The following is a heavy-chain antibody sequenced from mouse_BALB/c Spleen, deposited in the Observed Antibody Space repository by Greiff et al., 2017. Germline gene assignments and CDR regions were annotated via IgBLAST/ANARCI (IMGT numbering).Heavy chain of an antibody. V-gene: IGHV5-17*02. CDR1: GFTFSSFG. CDR2: ISSGSSTI. D-gene: IGHD2-1*01. CDR3: AREDGNYFYYYAMDY. Sequence: EVQGVESGGGLVQPGGSRKLSCAASGFTFSSFGMHWVRQAPEKGLEWVAYISSGSSTIYYADTVKGRFTISRDNPKNTLFLQMTSLRSEDTAMYYCAREDGNYFYYYAMDYWGQGTSVTVSS. J-gene: IGHJ4*01.